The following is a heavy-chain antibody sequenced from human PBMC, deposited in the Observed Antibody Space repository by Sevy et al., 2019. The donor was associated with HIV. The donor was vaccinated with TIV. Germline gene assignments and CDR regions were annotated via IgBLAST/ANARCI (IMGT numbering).Heavy chain of an antibody. CDR3: AEEDSLITFGGVIVRGAFDI. V-gene: IGHV3-48*02. CDR2: ISSSSSTI. CDR1: GFTFSSYS. J-gene: IGHJ3*02. Sequence: GGSLRLSCAASGFTFSSYSMNWVRQAPGKGLEWVSYISSSSSTIYYADSVKGRFTISRDNAKNSLYLQMNSLRDEDTAVYYCAEEDSLITFGGVIVRGAFDIWGQGTMVTVSS. D-gene: IGHD3-16*02.